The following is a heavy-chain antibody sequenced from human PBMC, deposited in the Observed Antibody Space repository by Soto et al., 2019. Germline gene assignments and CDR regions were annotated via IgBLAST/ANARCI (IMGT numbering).Heavy chain of an antibody. CDR1: GYTFTSYG. V-gene: IGHV1-18*01. D-gene: IGHD4-17*01. Sequence: VASVKVSCKASGYTFTSYGISWVRQAPGQGLEWMGWISAYNGNANYAQKLQGRVTMTTDTSTSTAYMELRSLRSDDTAVYYCARDWIRDYGDYVVAFGIXGQGTMVNVSS. CDR2: ISAYNGNA. J-gene: IGHJ3*02. CDR3: ARDWIRDYGDYVVAFGI.